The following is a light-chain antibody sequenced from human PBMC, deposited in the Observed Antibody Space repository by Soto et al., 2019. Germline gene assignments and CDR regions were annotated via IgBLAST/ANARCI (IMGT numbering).Light chain of an antibody. J-gene: IGKJ5*01. V-gene: IGKV3-11*01. CDR1: QSVSSC. CDR2: DAS. Sequence: EIVLTQSPATLSLSPGERATLSCRARQSVSSCFACYQQKPGQAPSRLLYDASNRATGIPARLSGSGSGTDDSRPISSLVPDEFVAYYWEQQNIGPGMTFGQGTRLEIK. CDR3: EQQNIGPGMT.